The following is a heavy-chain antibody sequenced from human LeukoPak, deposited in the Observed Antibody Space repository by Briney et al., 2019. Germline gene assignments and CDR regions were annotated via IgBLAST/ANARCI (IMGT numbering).Heavy chain of an antibody. CDR2: INPNNGDT. J-gene: IGHJ4*02. D-gene: IGHD3-16*01. Sequence: ASVKVSCKASGYIFSGYNIRWVRQAPGQGLEWMGRINPNNGDTNYEQNFQGRVTMTRDTSISTAYMELNALRSDDMAMYYCARGPIMMREVSYDYWGQGTLVTVSS. CDR3: ARGPIMMREVSYDY. V-gene: IGHV1-2*06. CDR1: GYIFSGYN.